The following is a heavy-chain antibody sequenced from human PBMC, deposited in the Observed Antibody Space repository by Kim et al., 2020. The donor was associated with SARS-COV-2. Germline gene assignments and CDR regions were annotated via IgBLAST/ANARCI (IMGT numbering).Heavy chain of an antibody. CDR3: ARVFDTWYFDL. CDR2: IWHDGSNK. V-gene: IGHV3-33*01. D-gene: IGHD5-18*01. CDR1: GFTFSTYG. J-gene: IGHJ2*01. Sequence: GGSLRLSCAASGFTFSTYGMHWVRQAPGKGLEWVALIWHDGSNKYYADSVKGRFTISRDNSKNMLYLQMNSLRAEDTAVYYCARVFDTWYFDLWGRGTLV.